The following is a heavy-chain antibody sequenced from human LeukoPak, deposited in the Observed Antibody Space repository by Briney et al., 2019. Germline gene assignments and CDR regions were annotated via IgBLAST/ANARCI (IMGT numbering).Heavy chain of an antibody. CDR3: TRGSGWLIDY. CDR2: FYNSGSS. CDR1: GGSISDYY. Sequence: SETLSLTCTVSGGSISDYYRGWIRQPPGKGLEWIRYFYNSGSSTYNPSLKSRVTISVDTSKEQFSLKVNSVTAADTAVYYCTRGSGWLIDYWGQGILVTGSS. J-gene: IGHJ4*02. V-gene: IGHV4-59*01. D-gene: IGHD3-16*01.